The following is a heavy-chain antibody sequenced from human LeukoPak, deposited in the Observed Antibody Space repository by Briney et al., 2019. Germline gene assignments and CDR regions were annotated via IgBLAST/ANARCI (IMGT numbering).Heavy chain of an antibody. CDR2: ISSSSSYI. Sequence: GESLKISCAASGFTFSDYYMSWIRQAPGKGLEWVSYISSSSSYINYADSVKGRFTISRDNAKNSLYLQMNSLRADDTAVYYCARERLGELSYHDYWGQGTLVTVSS. V-gene: IGHV3-11*05. D-gene: IGHD3-16*02. CDR1: GFTFSDYY. J-gene: IGHJ4*02. CDR3: ARERLGELSYHDY.